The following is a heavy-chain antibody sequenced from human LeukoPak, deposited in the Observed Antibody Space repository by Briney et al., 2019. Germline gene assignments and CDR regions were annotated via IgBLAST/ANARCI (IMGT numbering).Heavy chain of an antibody. V-gene: IGHV1-2*02. J-gene: IGHJ3*02. Sequence: GASVKVSCKASGYIFTAYYMHWVRQAPGQGLEWMGWINPNSGGTNYAQKFQGRVTMTRDTSISTAYMELSRLRSDDTAVYYCAREWEETNAFDIWGQGTVVTVSP. CDR1: GYIFTAYY. D-gene: IGHD1-26*01. CDR2: INPNSGGT. CDR3: AREWEETNAFDI.